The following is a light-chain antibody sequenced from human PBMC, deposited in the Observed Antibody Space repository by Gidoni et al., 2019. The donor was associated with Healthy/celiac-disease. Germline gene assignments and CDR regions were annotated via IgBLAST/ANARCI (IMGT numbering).Light chain of an antibody. J-gene: IGLJ1*01. V-gene: IGLV1-40*01. CDR2: GNS. Sequence: QSVLTQPPSVSGAPGQRVTISCTGSSSNIGAGYDVHWYQQLPGTAPKLLIYGNSKRPSGVPDRFSGSKSGTSASRAITGLQAEDEADYYCQSYDSSLSGFYVFGTGTKVTVL. CDR1: SSNIGAGYD. CDR3: QSYDSSLSGFYV.